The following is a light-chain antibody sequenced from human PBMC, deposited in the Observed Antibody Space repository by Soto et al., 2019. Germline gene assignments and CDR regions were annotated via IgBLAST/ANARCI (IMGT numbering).Light chain of an antibody. CDR2: GAS. CDR1: QSVSSNY. CDR3: QQYGSSPWG. V-gene: IGKV3-20*01. J-gene: IGKJ1*01. Sequence: EIVLTQSPGTLSLSPGERATLSCRASQSVSSNYLAWYQQIPGQAPRLLIYGASSRATGIPDRFSGSGSGTDFTLTISRLEPEDLAVYYCQQYGSSPWGFGQGTKVEIK.